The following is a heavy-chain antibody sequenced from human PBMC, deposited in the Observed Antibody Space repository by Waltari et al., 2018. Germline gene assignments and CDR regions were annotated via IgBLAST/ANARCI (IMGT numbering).Heavy chain of an antibody. J-gene: IGHJ4*01. D-gene: IGHD2-2*01. V-gene: IGHV3-23*01. CDR3: AKEATYCTSASCFEDY. Sequence: EAQLLESGGGLVQPGGSLRLSCGASGFTFSSYAMNWGRQIPGKGLEWVSGISGTGTMTYYADSVKGRFTVSRDLSTNAVSLQLSGLRPEDTAVYYCAKEATYCTSASCFEDY. CDR1: GFTFSSYA. CDR2: ISGTGTMT.